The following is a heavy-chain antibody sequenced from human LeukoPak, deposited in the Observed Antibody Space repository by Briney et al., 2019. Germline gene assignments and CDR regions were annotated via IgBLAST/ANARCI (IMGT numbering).Heavy chain of an antibody. J-gene: IGHJ4*02. V-gene: IGHV6-1*01. CDR3: AVGHDYGDYQGSSFDY. D-gene: IGHD4-17*01. Sequence: SQTLSLTCAISGDSVSSNSAAWNWIRQSPSRGLEWLGRTYYRSKWYNDYAVSVKSRITINPDTSKNQFSLQLNSVTPEDTAVYYCAVGHDYGDYQGSSFDYWGQGTLVTVSS. CDR1: GDSVSSNSAA. CDR2: TYYRSKWYN.